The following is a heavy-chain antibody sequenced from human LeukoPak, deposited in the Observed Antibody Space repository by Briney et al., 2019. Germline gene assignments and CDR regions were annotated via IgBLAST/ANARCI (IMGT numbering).Heavy chain of an antibody. CDR1: QFTFSSYD. D-gene: IGHD3-16*01. J-gene: IGHJ4*02. V-gene: IGHV3-30*03. CDR2: ISSDGSVT. CDR3: ARDRGSLLYYFDY. Sequence: GGSLRLSCAASQFTFSSYDMHWVRQAPGKGLHWVAIISSDGSVTYYADSVKGRFTISRDNSKDTLYLQMTSLRAEDTAVYYCARDRGSLLYYFDYWGQGTLVTVSS.